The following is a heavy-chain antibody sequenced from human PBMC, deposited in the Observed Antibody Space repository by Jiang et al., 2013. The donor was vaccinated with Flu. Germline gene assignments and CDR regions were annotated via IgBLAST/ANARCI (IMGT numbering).Heavy chain of an antibody. J-gene: IGHJ4*02. Sequence: QLVESGGGVVQPGRSLRLSCAASGFTLSSYAMHWVRQAPGKGLEWVAVISSDGTNIYNADSVKGRFTISRDNSKNTVSLQMNSRRTEDTAFYYCVKDREWVHVWTHTNFDYWGQGTLVTVSS. CDR3: VKDREWVHVWTHTNFDY. CDR1: GFTLSSYA. V-gene: IGHV3-30-3*01. D-gene: IGHD5-18*01. CDR2: ISSDGTNI.